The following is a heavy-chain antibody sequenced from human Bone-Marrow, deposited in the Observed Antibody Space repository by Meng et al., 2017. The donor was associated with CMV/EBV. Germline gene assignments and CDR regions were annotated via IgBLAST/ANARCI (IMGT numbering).Heavy chain of an antibody. J-gene: IGHJ4*02. CDR3: ARDQTDSTSSKDY. D-gene: IGHD6-6*01. CDR2: IIPILDIV. CDR1: GYTFTSYG. Sequence: SVKVSCKASGYTFTSYGINWVRQAPGQGLEWMGGIIPILDIVNYAQKFQGRVTITADTSRGTDYMELNSLRSEDTAVYYCARDQTDSTSSKDYWGQGTLVNVSS. V-gene: IGHV1-69*10.